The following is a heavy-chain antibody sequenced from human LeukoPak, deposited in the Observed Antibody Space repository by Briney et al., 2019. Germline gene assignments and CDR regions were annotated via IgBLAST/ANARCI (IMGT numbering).Heavy chain of an antibody. V-gene: IGHV4-39*01. D-gene: IGHD1-26*01. Sequence: SETLPLTCTVSGGSISSSSYYWGWIRQPPGKGLEWIGSIYYSGSTYYNPSLKSRVTISVDTSKNQFSLKLSSVTAADTAVYYCVRLPRGGIVGATTVYWGQGTLVTVSS. CDR3: VRLPRGGIVGATTVY. CDR1: GGSISSSSYY. J-gene: IGHJ4*02. CDR2: IYYSGST.